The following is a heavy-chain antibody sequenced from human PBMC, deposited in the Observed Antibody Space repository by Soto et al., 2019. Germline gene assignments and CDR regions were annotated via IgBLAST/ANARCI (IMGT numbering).Heavy chain of an antibody. CDR3: ARDRGLVYYYDSSGQFDY. Sequence: ASVKVSCKASGYTFTSYYMHWVRQAPGQGLEWMGIINPSGGSTSYAQKFQGRVTMTRDTSTSTVYMELSSLRSEDTAVYYCARDRGLVYYYDSSGQFDYWGQGTLVTVSS. J-gene: IGHJ4*02. CDR1: GYTFTSYY. CDR2: INPSGGST. V-gene: IGHV1-46*01. D-gene: IGHD3-22*01.